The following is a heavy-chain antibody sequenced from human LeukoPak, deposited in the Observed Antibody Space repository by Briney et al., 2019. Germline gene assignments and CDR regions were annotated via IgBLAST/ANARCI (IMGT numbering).Heavy chain of an antibody. J-gene: IGHJ4*02. Sequence: GASVKVSCKVSGSTFTELSMRWVRQAPGKGLEWMGGIIPIFGTANYAQKFQGRVTITADKSTSTAYMELSSLRSEDTAVYYCARGFYDTSGYYFYWGQGTLVTVSS. V-gene: IGHV1-69*06. CDR2: IIPIFGTA. CDR3: ARGFYDTSGYYFY. D-gene: IGHD3-22*01. CDR1: GSTFTELS.